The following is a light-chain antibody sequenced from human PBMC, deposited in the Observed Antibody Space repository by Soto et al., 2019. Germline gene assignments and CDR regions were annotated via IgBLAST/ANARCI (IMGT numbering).Light chain of an antibody. CDR1: QTIASH. CDR2: AAS. J-gene: IGKJ3*01. V-gene: IGKV1-39*01. CDR3: QQYHTFPLA. Sequence: DIEMTQSPSSLSASVGDRVTITCRASQTIASHLNWYQQKPGEAPKLLFYAASSLQSGVPSRVIGTSSGTTFSLIISSLQPEDFATYSCQQYHTFPLAFGLGTRVEIK.